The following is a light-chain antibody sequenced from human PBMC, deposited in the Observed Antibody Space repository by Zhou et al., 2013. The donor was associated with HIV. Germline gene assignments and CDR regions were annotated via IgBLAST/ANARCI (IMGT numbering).Light chain of an antibody. J-gene: IGKJ1*01. CDR2: AAS. Sequence: IQLTQSPSSLSASVGDRATITCRASQDISSFLAWYQQEPGKPPKLLIYAASTLQSGVPSRFSGSGSGTDFTLTISSLQPEDFATYYCQQYDSLGTFGQGTKVEIK. CDR1: QDISSF. CDR3: QQYDSLGT. V-gene: IGKV1-9*01.